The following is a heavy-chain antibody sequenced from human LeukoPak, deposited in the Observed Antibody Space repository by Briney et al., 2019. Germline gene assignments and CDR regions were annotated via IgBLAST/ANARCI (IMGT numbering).Heavy chain of an antibody. J-gene: IGHJ4*02. V-gene: IGHV3-23*01. CDR3: AKDSQIVVVPAATGTDY. Sequence: GGSLRLSCAASGFTFSSYAMSWVRQAPGKGLEWVSAISGSGGSTYYADSVKGRFTISRDNSKNTLYLQMNSLRAEDTAVYYCAKDSQIVVVPAATGTDYWGQGTLVTVSS. CDR1: GFTFSSYA. CDR2: ISGSGGST. D-gene: IGHD2-2*01.